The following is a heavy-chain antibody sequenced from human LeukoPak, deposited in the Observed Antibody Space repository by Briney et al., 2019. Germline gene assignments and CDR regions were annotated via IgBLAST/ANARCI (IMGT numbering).Heavy chain of an antibody. J-gene: IGHJ4*02. CDR1: GFAFSNHN. Sequence: GGSLGLSCVASGFAFSNHNMDWVRQAPGKGLEWVSYISGSGDAIFYADSVRGRFTISRDNAKNSVYLQMNSLRAEDTAVYYCARTYGSGSLDYGGQGTLVTVSS. CDR3: ARTYGSGSLDY. V-gene: IGHV3-48*01. CDR2: ISGSGDAI. D-gene: IGHD2-15*01.